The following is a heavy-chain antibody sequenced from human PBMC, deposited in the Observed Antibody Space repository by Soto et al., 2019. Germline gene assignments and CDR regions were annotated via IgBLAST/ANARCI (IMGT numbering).Heavy chain of an antibody. J-gene: IGHJ3*02. Sequence: EAQLLESGGDLVQPGGSLRLSCAASGFTFSSYAMSWVRQAPGKGLEWVSAISGSGGSTYYPDSVKGRFTISRDNSKNTVFLQMNSLRADDTAVYYCSGLRRWVGATSDRAFDIWGHGTMVTVSS. CDR2: ISGSGGST. CDR3: SGLRRWVGATSDRAFDI. CDR1: GFTFSSYA. D-gene: IGHD1-26*01. V-gene: IGHV3-23*01.